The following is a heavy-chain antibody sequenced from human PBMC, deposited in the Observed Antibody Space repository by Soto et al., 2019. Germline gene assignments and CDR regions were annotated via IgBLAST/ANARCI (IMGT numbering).Heavy chain of an antibody. CDR2: ISAYNGNT. CDR1: GYTFTSYG. D-gene: IGHD3-22*01. CDR3: ALNYYDSSGYYLAFDY. J-gene: IGHJ4*02. Sequence: ASVKVSCKASGYTFTSYGISWVRQAPGQGLEWMGWISAYNGNTNYAQKLQGRVTMTTDTSTSTAYMELRSLRSDDTAVYYCALNYYDSSGYYLAFDYWGQGTLVTVSS. V-gene: IGHV1-18*01.